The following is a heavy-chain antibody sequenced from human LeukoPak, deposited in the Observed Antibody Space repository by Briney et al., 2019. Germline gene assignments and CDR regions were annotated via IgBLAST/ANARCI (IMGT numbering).Heavy chain of an antibody. V-gene: IGHV3-23*01. CDR3: AKLTHDGYASGWYLIVDYFDY. J-gene: IGHJ4*02. CDR1: GFTFSSYA. D-gene: IGHD6-19*01. CDR2: ISGSGGST. Sequence: GGSLRLSCAASGFTFSSYAMSWVRQAPGKGLEWVSTISGSGGSTYSADSVKGRFTISRDNSKNTLYLQINSLRAEDTAVYYCAKLTHDGYASGWYLIVDYFDYWGQGTLVTVSS.